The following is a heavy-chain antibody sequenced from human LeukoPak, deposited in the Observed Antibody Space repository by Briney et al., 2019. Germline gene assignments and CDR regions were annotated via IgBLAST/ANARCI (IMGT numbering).Heavy chain of an antibody. CDR3: ARERGRGYRIDY. CDR1: GFTFSSYA. Sequence: GGSLRLSCAASGFTFSSYAMHWVRQAPGKGLEWVAVISYDGSNKYYADSVKGRFTISRDNSKNTLYLQMNSLRAEDTAVYYCARERGRGYRIDYWGQGTLVTVSS. J-gene: IGHJ4*02. V-gene: IGHV3-30-3*01. CDR2: ISYDGSNK. D-gene: IGHD5-18*01.